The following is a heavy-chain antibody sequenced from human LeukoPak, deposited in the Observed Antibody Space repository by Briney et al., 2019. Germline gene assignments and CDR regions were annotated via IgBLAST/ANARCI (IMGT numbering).Heavy chain of an antibody. CDR1: GXSINTYY. CDR3: AREATAAASLDYFDY. D-gene: IGHD6-13*01. J-gene: IGHJ4*02. V-gene: IGHV4-4*07. Sequence: SETPSLTCTVSGXSINTYYWSWIRQPAGKGLEWIGRIYSSGSTNYNPSLKSRVTMSVDTSKNQFSLKLSSVTAADTAVYYCAREATAAASLDYFDYWGQGTLVTVCS. CDR2: IYSSGST.